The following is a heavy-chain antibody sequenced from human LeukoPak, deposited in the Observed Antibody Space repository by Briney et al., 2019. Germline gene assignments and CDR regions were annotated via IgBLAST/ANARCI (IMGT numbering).Heavy chain of an antibody. CDR1: GYTFTSYG. J-gene: IGHJ4*02. V-gene: IGHV1-18*01. CDR3: GRSMDSSTSRLIEY. CDR2: ISVYKGNT. D-gene: IGHD6-6*01. Sequence: ASVKVSCKASGYTFTSYGISWVRQAPGQGLEWMGWISVYKGNTNYAQKLQGRVTMTTDTSTSTVYMELRSLRSDDTAVYYCGRSMDSSTSRLIEYWGQGTLVTVSS.